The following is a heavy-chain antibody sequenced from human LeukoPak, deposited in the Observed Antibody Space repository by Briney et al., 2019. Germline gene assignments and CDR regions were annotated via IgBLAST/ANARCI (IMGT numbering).Heavy chain of an antibody. CDR3: AKDPYIVVVPAAIDY. CDR2: ISGSGGST. CDR1: GFTFSSYA. J-gene: IGHJ4*02. V-gene: IGHV3-23*01. D-gene: IGHD2-2*01. Sequence: GRSLRLSCAASGFTFSSYAMSWVRQAPGKGLEWVSAISGSGGSTYYADSVKGRFTISRDNSKNTLYLQMSSLRAEDTAVYYCAKDPYIVVVPAAIDYWGQGTLVTVSS.